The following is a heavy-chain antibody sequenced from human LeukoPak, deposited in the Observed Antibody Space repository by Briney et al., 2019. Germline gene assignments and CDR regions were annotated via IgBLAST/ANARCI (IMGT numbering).Heavy chain of an antibody. D-gene: IGHD3-3*01. J-gene: IGHJ3*02. CDR3: ARDTPISRFRAFDI. V-gene: IGHV4-39*07. Sequence: PSETLSLTCTVSGGSISSSSYYWGWIRQPPGKGLEWIGSIYYSGSTYYNPSLKSRVTISVDTSKNQFSLKLSSVTAADTAVYYCARDTPISRFRAFDIWGQGTMVTVSS. CDR1: GGSISSSSYY. CDR2: IYYSGST.